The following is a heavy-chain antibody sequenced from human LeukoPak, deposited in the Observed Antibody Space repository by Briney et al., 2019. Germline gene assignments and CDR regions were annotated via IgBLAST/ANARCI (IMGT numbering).Heavy chain of an antibody. Sequence: SETLSLTCTVSGGSISNYYLIWIRQPPGKGLEWIGYIYYSGSTNYNPSLKGRVTISVDTSKTQFSLKLSSVTAADTAVYYCARMGNYGANSYYFDYWGQGTLVTVSS. CDR1: GGSISNYY. CDR3: ARMGNYGANSYYFDY. CDR2: IYYSGST. J-gene: IGHJ4*02. D-gene: IGHD4-23*01. V-gene: IGHV4-59*01.